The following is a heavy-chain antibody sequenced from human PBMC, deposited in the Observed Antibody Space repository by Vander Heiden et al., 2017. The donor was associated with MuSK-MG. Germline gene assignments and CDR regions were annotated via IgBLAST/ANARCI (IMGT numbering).Heavy chain of an antibody. V-gene: IGHV3-21*01. Sequence: CAASGFTFSTYGFNWVRQAPGKGLEWVSSITSGRTSSSSSSTTSTSHISYADSVKGRFTISRDNAKTSLYLLMSSLRVEDTAVYYCARDDYDVLTGDSPLDYWGQGTLVTVSS. CDR3: ARDDYDVLTGDSPLDY. J-gene: IGHJ4*02. CDR2: ITSGRTSSSSSSTTSTSHI. CDR1: GFTFSTYG. D-gene: IGHD3-9*01.